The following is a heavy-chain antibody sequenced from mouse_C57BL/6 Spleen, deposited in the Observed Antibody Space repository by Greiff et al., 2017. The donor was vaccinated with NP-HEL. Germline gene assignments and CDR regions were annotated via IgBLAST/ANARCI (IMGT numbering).Heavy chain of an antibody. J-gene: IGHJ3*01. Sequence: EVKLVESGAGLVKPGGSLKLSCAASGFTFSSYAMSWVRQTPEQRLEWVAYISSGGGYTYYADTVKGRFTITRDNASNTLYLQMSSLKSEDTAMYYCTRDDYDCDAAWFAYWGQGTLVTVSA. D-gene: IGHD2-4*01. CDR2: ISSGGGYT. CDR1: GFTFSSYA. V-gene: IGHV5-9-1*02. CDR3: TRDDYDCDAAWFAY.